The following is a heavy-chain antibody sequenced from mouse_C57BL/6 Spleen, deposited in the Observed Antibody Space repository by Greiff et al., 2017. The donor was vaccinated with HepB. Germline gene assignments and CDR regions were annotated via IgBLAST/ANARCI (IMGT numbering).Heavy chain of an antibody. CDR3: ARGRYGGYAMDY. J-gene: IGHJ4*01. Sequence: EVMLVESGGGLVKPGGSLKLSCAASGFTFSDYGMHWVRQAPEKGLEWVAYISSGSSTIYYADTVKGRFTISRDNAKNTLFLQMTSLRSEDTAMYYCARGRYGGYAMDYWGQGTSVTVSS. CDR2: ISSGSSTI. CDR1: GFTFSDYG. D-gene: IGHD2-14*01. V-gene: IGHV5-17*01.